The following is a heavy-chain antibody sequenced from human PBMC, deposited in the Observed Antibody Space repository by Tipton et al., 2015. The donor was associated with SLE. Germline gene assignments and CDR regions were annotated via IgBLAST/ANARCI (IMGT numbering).Heavy chain of an antibody. CDR3: ARGSRRGVSGSYYHYYYGMDV. Sequence: TLSLTCAIYGGSFSGSYWSWIRQPPGKGLEWIGEINHGGSTNYNPSLKSRVTISLDTSKNQFSLKLSSVTAADTAVYYCARGSRRGVSGSYYHYYYGMDVWGQGTTVTVSS. J-gene: IGHJ6*02. V-gene: IGHV4-34*01. CDR1: GGSFSGSY. CDR2: INHGGST. D-gene: IGHD1-26*01.